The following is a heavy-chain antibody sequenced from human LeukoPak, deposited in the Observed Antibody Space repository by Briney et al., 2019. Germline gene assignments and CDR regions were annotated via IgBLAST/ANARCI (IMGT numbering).Heavy chain of an antibody. V-gene: IGHV1-46*01. D-gene: IGHD2/OR15-2a*01. Sequence: GASVKVSCKASGYTFTSYYMHWVRQAPGQGLEWMGIINPSGGSTSYAQKFQGRVTMTRDTSTSTVYMELSSLRSEDTAVYYCARDLLWEAVSRDQYYYYGMDVWGQGTTVTV. CDR1: GYTFTSYY. CDR3: ARDLLWEAVSRDQYYYYGMDV. J-gene: IGHJ6*02. CDR2: INPSGGST.